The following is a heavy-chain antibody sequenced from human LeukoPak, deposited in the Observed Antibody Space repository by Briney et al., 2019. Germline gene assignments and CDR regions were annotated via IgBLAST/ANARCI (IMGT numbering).Heavy chain of an antibody. CDR3: ARVGLLWFGESFDY. Sequence: GASVKVSCKASGYTFIHHYIHWVRQAPGQGLEWMGWINPNSDDTNYAQKFQGRVTMTRDTSISTVYMELTRLRSDDTAVYYCARVGLLWFGESFDYWGQGTLVTVSS. V-gene: IGHV1-2*02. D-gene: IGHD3-10*01. J-gene: IGHJ4*02. CDR1: GYTFIHHY. CDR2: INPNSDDT.